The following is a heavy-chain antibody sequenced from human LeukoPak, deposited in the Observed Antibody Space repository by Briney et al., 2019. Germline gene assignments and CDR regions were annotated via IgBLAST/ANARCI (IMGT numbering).Heavy chain of an antibody. Sequence: GGSLRLSCAASGFTFSSYGMHWVRQAPGKGLEWVAFIRYDGSNKYYADSVKGRFTISRDNSKNTLYLQMNSLRAEDTAVYYCAKDRAPLYQLLERGPDYWGQGTLVTVSS. V-gene: IGHV3-30*02. D-gene: IGHD2-2*01. CDR3: AKDRAPLYQLLERGPDY. CDR2: IRYDGSNK. J-gene: IGHJ4*02. CDR1: GFTFSSYG.